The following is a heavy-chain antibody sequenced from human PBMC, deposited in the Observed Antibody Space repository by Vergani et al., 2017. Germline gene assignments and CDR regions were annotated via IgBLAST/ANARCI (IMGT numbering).Heavy chain of an antibody. Sequence: QVQLHESGPGLVKPSQTLSLTCTVSGGSITSGSFYLSWIRQPAGKGLEWIGRIHSSGTTNYNPPLKSRVTLSVDTSKNQLSLRMTSVTAADTAVYDCARDSWTSELRGVYWFDTGGQGTLVSVSS. D-gene: IGHD3-10*01. V-gene: IGHV4-61*02. CDR3: ARDSWTSELRGVYWFDT. CDR2: IHSSGTT. CDR1: GGSITSGSFY. J-gene: IGHJ5*02.